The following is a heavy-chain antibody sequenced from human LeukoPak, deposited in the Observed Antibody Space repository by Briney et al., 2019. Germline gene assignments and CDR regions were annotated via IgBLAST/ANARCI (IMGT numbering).Heavy chain of an antibody. D-gene: IGHD6-19*01. CDR3: ARRAVDNSYYYYMDV. J-gene: IGHJ6*03. CDR1: GYTFTSYD. V-gene: IGHV1-8*03. CDR2: MNPKSGNT. Sequence: GASVKVSCKASGYTFTSYDINRVRQVTGQGLEWMGWMNPKSGNTGYAQKFQGRVTITRNTSISTAYMEVSSLRYEDTAVYYCARRAVDNSYYYYMDVWGKGTTVTVSS.